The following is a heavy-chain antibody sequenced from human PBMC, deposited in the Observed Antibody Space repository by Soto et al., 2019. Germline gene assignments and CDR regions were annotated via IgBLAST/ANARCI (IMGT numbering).Heavy chain of an antibody. CDR3: AKATATGGGAFDI. D-gene: IGHD2-8*02. CDR2: ILVDGRT. CDR1: XFXCXSXD. V-gene: IGHV3-23*01. Sequence: RLSCAASXFXCXSXDMSWXXXXPXXXLEWVSTILVDGRTFYVDSVKGRFTISRDSSKNTVYLQMNSLTAGDTALYYCAKATATGGGAFDICGQGTMVTVSS. J-gene: IGHJ3*02.